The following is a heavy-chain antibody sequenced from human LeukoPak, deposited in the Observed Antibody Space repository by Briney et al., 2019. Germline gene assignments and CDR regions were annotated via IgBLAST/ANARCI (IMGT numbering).Heavy chain of an antibody. J-gene: IGHJ3*02. CDR2: ISYDGSNK. CDR1: GFTFSSYA. D-gene: IGHD1-26*01. Sequence: GGSLRLSCAASGFTFSSYAMHWVRQAPGKGLEWVAVISYDGSNKYYADSVKGRFTISRDNSKNTLYLQMNSLRAEDTAVYHCARGAAVHAFDIWGQGTMVTVSS. V-gene: IGHV3-30-3*01. CDR3: ARGAAVHAFDI.